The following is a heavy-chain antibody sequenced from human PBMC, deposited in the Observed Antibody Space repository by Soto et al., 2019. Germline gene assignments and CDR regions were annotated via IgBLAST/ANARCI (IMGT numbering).Heavy chain of an antibody. Sequence: EVQLLESGGGLVQPGGSLRLSCAASGFTFSSYAMGWVRQAPGKGLEWVSTISSTADGTDYADSVKGRFTISRDNSKNTLYLQMNSLRAEDTAVYYCAQAISRERQIDYWGRGTLVTVSS. CDR2: ISSTADGT. J-gene: IGHJ4*02. CDR1: GFTFSSYA. CDR3: AQAISRERQIDY. D-gene: IGHD1-26*01. V-gene: IGHV3-23*01.